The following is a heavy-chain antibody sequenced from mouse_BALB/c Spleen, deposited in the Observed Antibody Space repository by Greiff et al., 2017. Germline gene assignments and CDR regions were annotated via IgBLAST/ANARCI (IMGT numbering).Heavy chain of an antibody. CDR3: ARDYGSSYPAY. D-gene: IGHD1-1*01. CDR2: INPGSGGT. V-gene: IGHV1-54*01. Sequence: QVQLQQSGAELVRPGTSVKVSCKASGYAFTNYLIEWVKQRPGQGLEWIGVINPGSGGTNYNEKFKGKATLTADKSSSTAYMQLSSLTSDDSAVYYCARDYGSSYPAYWGQGTLVTVSA. CDR1: GYAFTNYL. J-gene: IGHJ3*01.